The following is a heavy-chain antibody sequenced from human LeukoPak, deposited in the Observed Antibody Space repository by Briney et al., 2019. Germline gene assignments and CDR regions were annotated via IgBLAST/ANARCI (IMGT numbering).Heavy chain of an antibody. CDR1: GFTFSSYA. CDR2: ISGSGGST. CDR3: ARDPRSSGYFFDY. D-gene: IGHD3-22*01. Sequence: GGSLRLSCAASGFTFSSYAMSWVRQAPGKGLEWVSAISGSGGSTYYADSVKGRFTISRDNSKNTLYLQMNSLRAEDTAVYYCARDPRSSGYFFDYWGQGTLVTVSS. V-gene: IGHV3-23*01. J-gene: IGHJ4*02.